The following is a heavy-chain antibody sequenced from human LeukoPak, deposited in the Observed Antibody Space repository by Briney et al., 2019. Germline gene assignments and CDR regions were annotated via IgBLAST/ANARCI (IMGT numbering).Heavy chain of an antibody. CDR1: GNSISNTYY. D-gene: IGHD1-26*01. CDR2: IYNSGST. J-gene: IGHJ4*02. Sequence: SETLSLTCAVSGNSISNTYYWGWIRQPPGKELEWIGSIYNSGSTHYNPSLKSRVTISVDTSKNQFSLKLRSATAADTAVYYCARNSSGNYFDYWGQGTLVTVSS. CDR3: ARNSSGNYFDY. V-gene: IGHV4-38-2*01.